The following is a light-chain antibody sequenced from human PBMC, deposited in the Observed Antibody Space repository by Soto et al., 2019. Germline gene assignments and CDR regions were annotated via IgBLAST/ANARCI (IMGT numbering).Light chain of an antibody. CDR1: QSISNW. CDR3: QQYDSYPWT. Sequence: IHMTQSPSTLSASVVDRVTITCRASQSISNWLAWYQQKPGKAPKLLIYLASSLESGVPSRFSGSGSGTEFTLTISNLQPDDFATYYCQQYDSYPWTCGQGTKVDIK. V-gene: IGKV1-5*03. CDR2: LAS. J-gene: IGKJ1*01.